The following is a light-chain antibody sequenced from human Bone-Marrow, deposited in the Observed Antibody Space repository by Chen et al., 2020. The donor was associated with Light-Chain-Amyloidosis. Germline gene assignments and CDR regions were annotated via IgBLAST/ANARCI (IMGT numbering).Light chain of an antibody. CDR3: QQRSTWPLT. CDR2: DAS. CDR1: QKVSKY. Sequence: EVVLTQSPATLSLSPGERAILSCMASQKVSKYVAWYQQRPGQAPRLLIYDASNRAAGIPDRFSGSVSGTDFALNISSLEPEDFAVYYCQQRSTWPLTFGGGTRVDIK. V-gene: IGKV3-11*01. J-gene: IGKJ4*01.